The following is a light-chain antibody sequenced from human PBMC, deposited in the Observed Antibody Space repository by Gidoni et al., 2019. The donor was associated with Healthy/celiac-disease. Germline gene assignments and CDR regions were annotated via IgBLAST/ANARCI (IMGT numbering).Light chain of an antibody. CDR3: AAWDDSLSGLVV. CDR1: SSNIGSNY. CDR2: SNN. V-gene: IGLV1-47*02. J-gene: IGLJ2*01. Sequence: QSVLTHPPSASGTPGQRVTISCSGSSSNIGSNYVYWYQQHPGTAPNLLIYSNNQRPSGVPDRFSGSKSGTSASLAISGLRSEDEADYYCAAWDDSLSGLVVFGGGTKLTVL.